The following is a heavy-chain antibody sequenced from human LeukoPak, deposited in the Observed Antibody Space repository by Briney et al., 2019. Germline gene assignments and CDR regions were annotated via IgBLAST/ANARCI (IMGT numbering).Heavy chain of an antibody. J-gene: IGHJ4*02. V-gene: IGHV3-11*01. CDR3: ARASRMGYDYVWGSYRFDY. D-gene: IGHD3-16*02. CDR2: ISSSGSTI. CDR1: GFTFSDYY. Sequence: GGSLRLSCAASGFTFSDYYMSWIRQAPGKGLEWASYISSSGSTIYYADSVKGRFTISRDNAKNSLYLQMNSLRAEDTAVYYCARASRMGYDYVWGSYRFDYWGQGTLVTVSS.